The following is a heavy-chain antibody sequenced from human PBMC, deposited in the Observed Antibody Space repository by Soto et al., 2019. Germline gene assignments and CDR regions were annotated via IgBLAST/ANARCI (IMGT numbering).Heavy chain of an antibody. D-gene: IGHD2-15*01. J-gene: IGHJ4*02. V-gene: IGHV3-23*01. CDR3: AKDSLRDIVGMRVDY. CDR1: GFTFSSYA. CDR2: ISGSGGST. Sequence: GGSLRLSCAASGFTFSSYAMSWVRQAPGKGLEWVSAISGSGGSTYYADSVKGRFTISRDNSKNTLYLQMNSLRAEDTAVYYCAKDSLRDIVGMRVDYWGQGTLVTVSS.